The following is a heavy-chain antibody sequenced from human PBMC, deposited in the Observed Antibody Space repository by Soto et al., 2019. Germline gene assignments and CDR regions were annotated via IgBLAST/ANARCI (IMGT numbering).Heavy chain of an antibody. J-gene: IGHJ3*02. CDR2: ISAYNGNT. Sequence: ASVKVSCKASGYTFTSYGISWVRQAPGQGLEWMGWISAYNGNTNYAQKLQGRVTMTTDTSTSAAYMELRSLRSDDTAVYYCASRGGGAYYYDSSGYSNDAFDIWGQGTMVTVSS. V-gene: IGHV1-18*01. D-gene: IGHD3-22*01. CDR1: GYTFTSYG. CDR3: ASRGGGAYYYDSSGYSNDAFDI.